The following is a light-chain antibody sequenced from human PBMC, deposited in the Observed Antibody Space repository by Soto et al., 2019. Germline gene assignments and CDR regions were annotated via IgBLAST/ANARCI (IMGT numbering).Light chain of an antibody. CDR3: QQYGRSPLMYT. Sequence: EIVLTQSPGTLSLSPGERATLSCRASQSITSNFLAWYQQKPGQAPRLLIYGASSRATGIPDRFSGSGSERDFTLTINRLEPEDCAVYFCQQYGRSPLMYTFGQGTKVEIK. CDR2: GAS. CDR1: QSITSNF. V-gene: IGKV3-20*01. J-gene: IGKJ2*01.